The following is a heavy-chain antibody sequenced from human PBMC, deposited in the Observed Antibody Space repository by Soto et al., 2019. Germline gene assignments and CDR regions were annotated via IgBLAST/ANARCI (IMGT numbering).Heavy chain of an antibody. CDR1: GYTFNNYG. CDR3: ARDIDYEVEY. D-gene: IGHD3-16*01. J-gene: IGHJ4*02. CDR2: INANNGHT. V-gene: IGHV1-18*01. Sequence: ASVXVSFKSSGYTFNNYGPILVRQAPGQGLEWVGWINANNGHTNYAQKFQGRVNITTDTSTTTAYMDLRSLTSDDTAVYYCARDIDYEVEYWGQGTLVTV.